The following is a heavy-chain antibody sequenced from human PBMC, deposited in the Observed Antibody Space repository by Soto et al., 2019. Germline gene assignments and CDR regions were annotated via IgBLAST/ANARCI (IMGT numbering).Heavy chain of an antibody. Sequence: QVQLQESGPGLVKPSETLSLTCTVSGGSISSYYWSWIRQPPGKGLEWMGVIFYSGSTSYNPSLKSRVTISIDTSEYQFSLKLNSVTAADTAVYYCASMIGDPVLSFDSWGQGTLVAVSS. V-gene: IGHV4-59*01. J-gene: IGHJ5*01. CDR1: GGSISSYY. CDR3: ASMIGDPVLSFDS. D-gene: IGHD3-10*02. CDR2: IFYSGST.